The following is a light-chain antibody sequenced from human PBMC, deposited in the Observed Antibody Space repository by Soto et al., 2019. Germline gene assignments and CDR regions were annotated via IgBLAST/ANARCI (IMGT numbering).Light chain of an antibody. J-gene: IGLJ3*02. CDR1: SSDVGGYNY. CDR2: DVS. CDR3: SSYTSSSTLV. V-gene: IGLV2-14*01. Sequence: QSALTQPAYVSGSPGQSITISCTGTSSDVGGYNYVSWYQQHPGKAPKLMIYDVSDRPSGGSNRFSGSKSGNTDSLTISGLKAEDEADYYCSSYTSSSTLVFGGGTKVTVL.